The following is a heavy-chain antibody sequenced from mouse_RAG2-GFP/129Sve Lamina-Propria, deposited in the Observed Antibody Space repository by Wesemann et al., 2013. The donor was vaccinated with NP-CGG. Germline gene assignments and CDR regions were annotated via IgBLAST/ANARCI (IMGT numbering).Heavy chain of an antibody. J-gene: IGHJ1*01. CDR1: GYTFTDYE. CDR3: TRFGLGRQWYFDV. CDR2: IDPETGGT. V-gene: IGHV1-15*01. D-gene: IGHD4-1*01. Sequence: QVQLQQSGAELVRPGASVKLSCKASGYTFTDYEMHWVKQTPVHGLEWIGAIDPETGGTAYNQKFKGKATLTADKSSSTAYMELRSLTSEDSAVYYCTRFGLGRQWYFDVWGAGTTVTVSS.